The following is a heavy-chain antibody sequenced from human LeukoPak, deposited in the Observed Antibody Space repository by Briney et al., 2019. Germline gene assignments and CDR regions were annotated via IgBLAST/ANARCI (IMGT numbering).Heavy chain of an antibody. CDR1: GFTFSSYA. D-gene: IGHD2-2*02. CDR3: TREACSSTSCYTAYFDY. J-gene: IGHJ4*02. Sequence: GRSLRLSCAASGFTFSSYAMHWVRQAPGKGLEWVAVISYDGSNKYYADSVKGRFTISRDNSKNTLYLQMNSLRAEDTAVYYCTREACSSTSCYTAYFDYWGQGTLVTVSS. V-gene: IGHV3-30-3*01. CDR2: ISYDGSNK.